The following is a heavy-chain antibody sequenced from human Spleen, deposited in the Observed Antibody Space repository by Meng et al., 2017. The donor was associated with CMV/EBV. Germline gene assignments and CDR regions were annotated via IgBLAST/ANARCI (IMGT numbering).Heavy chain of an antibody. V-gene: IGHV3-66*02. CDR3: ARYDFWGGHNKGYYFDQ. J-gene: IGHJ4*02. Sequence: GGSLRLSCAGSGFSVSSNYMNWVRQAPGKGLEWVSVIYSGGSTYYADSVKGRFTISRDNSKNTLYLQMNSLRPDDTAVYYCARYDFWGGHNKGYYFDQWGQGTLVTVSS. CDR2: IYSGGST. D-gene: IGHD3-3*01. CDR1: GFSVSSNY.